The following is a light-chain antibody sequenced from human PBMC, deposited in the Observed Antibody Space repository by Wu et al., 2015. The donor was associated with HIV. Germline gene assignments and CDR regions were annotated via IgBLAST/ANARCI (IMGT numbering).Light chain of an antibody. CDR3: QQYGSSPYT. Sequence: EIVLTQSPGTLSLSPGERATLSCRASQFVSSSYLAWYQQKPGQAPRLLIYGASSRATGIPDRFSGSGSGTDFTLTISRLEPEDFAVYYRQQYGSSPYTFGQGTKLEIK. CDR1: QFVSSSY. J-gene: IGKJ2*01. V-gene: IGKV3-20*01. CDR2: GAS.